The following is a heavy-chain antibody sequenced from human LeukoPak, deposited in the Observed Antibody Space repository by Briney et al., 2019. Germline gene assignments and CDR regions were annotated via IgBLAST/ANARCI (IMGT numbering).Heavy chain of an antibody. J-gene: IGHJ6*03. CDR2: MNPNSGNT. CDR3: ARAPDFWSGEYYYYYYMDV. V-gene: IGHV1-8*01. D-gene: IGHD3-3*01. Sequence: GASVKVCCKASGYTFTSYDINWVRQATGQGHEWMGWMNPNSGNTGYAQKFQGRVTITRHTSISTAYMELSSLRSEDTAVYYCARAPDFWSGEYYYYYYMDVWGKGTTVTVSS. CDR1: GYTFTSYD.